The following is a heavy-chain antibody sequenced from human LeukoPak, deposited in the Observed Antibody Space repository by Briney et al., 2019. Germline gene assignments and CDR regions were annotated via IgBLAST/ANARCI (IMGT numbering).Heavy chain of an antibody. CDR3: ATESRPYSSVVDY. CDR2: FDPEDGET. Sequence: ASVTVSFKGSGYTLTELSMHWVRQAPGKGLEWMGGFDPEDGETIYAQKFQGRVTMTEDTSTDTAYMELSSLRSEDTAIYYCATESRPYSSVVDYWGQGTLVTVSS. CDR1: GYTLTELS. V-gene: IGHV1-24*01. J-gene: IGHJ4*02. D-gene: IGHD6-19*01.